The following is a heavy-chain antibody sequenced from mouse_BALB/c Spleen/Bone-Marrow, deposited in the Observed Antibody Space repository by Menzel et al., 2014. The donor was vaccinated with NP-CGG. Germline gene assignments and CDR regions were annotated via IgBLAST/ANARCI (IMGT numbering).Heavy chain of an antibody. V-gene: IGHV3-6*02. J-gene: IGHJ4*01. CDR2: ISYDGSN. D-gene: IGHD2-4*01. Sequence: VQLQQSGPGLVKPSQSLSLTCSVTGYSITSGYYRNWIRQFPGNKLEWMGYISYDGSNNYNPSLKNRISITRDTSKNQFFLKLNSVTTEDTATYYCARGNYDYDGHYYAMDYWGQGTSVTVSS. CDR3: ARGNYDYDGHYYAMDY. CDR1: GYSITSGYY.